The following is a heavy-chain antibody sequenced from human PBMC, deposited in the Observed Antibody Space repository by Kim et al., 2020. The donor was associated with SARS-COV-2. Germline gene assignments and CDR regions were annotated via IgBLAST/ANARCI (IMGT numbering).Heavy chain of an antibody. CDR1: GDSITSGRYY. V-gene: IGHV4-39*01. D-gene: IGHD3-9*01. CDR2: IYSTGST. CDR3: ARHILTNNWFDP. Sequence: SETLSLTCSVSGDSITSGRYYWGWIRQPPGKGLEWIGSIYSTGSTYYNPSLKTRVTIFVDTSKNQFSLKQSPVAAPDTAVYYCARHILTNNWFDPWGQG. J-gene: IGHJ5*02.